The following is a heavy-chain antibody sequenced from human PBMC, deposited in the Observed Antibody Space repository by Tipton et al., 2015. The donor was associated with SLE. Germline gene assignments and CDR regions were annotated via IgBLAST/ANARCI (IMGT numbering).Heavy chain of an antibody. J-gene: IGHJ4*02. D-gene: IGHD3-16*01. Sequence: TLSLTCTVSGGSISRYYWSWIRQPPGRGLEWIGYMHYRGDTNYNPSLKSRVTISVDTSKNQFSLKLSSVTAADTAVYYCARDQVGVGDFDYWSQGTLVTVSS. V-gene: IGHV4-59*12. CDR3: ARDQVGVGDFDY. CDR1: GGSISRYY. CDR2: MHYRGDT.